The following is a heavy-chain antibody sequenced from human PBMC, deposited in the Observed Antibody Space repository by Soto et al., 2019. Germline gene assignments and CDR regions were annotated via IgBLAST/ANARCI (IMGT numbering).Heavy chain of an antibody. V-gene: IGHV4-39*01. CDR2: MLYSGLT. Sequence: SETLSLTCSVSGYSVSSSDYYWAWIRQPPGKGLEWIGSMLYSGLTYYNPSLKSRVTLSVDTSKNQFSVRLKSVTASDTAVYYCAPLSVSLSGPYGIHVWGQGTTVTVS. D-gene: IGHD2-15*01. J-gene: IGHJ6*02. CDR1: GYSVSSSDYY. CDR3: APLSVSLSGPYGIHV.